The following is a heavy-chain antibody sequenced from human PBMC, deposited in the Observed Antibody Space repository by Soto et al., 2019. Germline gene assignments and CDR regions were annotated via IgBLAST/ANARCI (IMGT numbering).Heavy chain of an antibody. V-gene: IGHV4-30-4*01. D-gene: IGHD2-2*02. CDR2: IYYSGST. J-gene: IGHJ6*02. CDR3: ARDRGIVVVPAAIGYYYYGMDV. CDR1: GGSISSGDYY. Sequence: PSETLSLTXTVPGGSISSGDYYWSWIRQPPGKGLEWIGYIYYSGSTYYNPSLKSRVTISVDTSKNQFSLKLSSVTAADTAVYYCARDRGIVVVPAAIGYYYYGMDVWGQGTTVTV.